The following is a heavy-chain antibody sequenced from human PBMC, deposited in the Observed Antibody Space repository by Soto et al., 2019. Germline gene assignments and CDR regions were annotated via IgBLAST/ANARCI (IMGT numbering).Heavy chain of an antibody. CDR1: GFTVSSNY. J-gene: IGHJ5*02. Sequence: EVQMVETGGGLVQPGGSLRLSCAASGFTVSSNYMSWVRQAPGKGLEWVSVIYSGGSTYYADSVKGRFTISRDNSKNTLYLQMNSLRAEDTAVYYCARDLPLYGSEDPWGQGTLVTVSS. CDR2: IYSGGST. D-gene: IGHD3-10*01. V-gene: IGHV3-66*01. CDR3: ARDLPLYGSEDP.